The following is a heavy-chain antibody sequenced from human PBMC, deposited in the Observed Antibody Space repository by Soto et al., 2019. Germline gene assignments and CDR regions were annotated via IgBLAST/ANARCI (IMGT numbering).Heavy chain of an antibody. Sequence: PSETLSLTCAVYGGSFSGYYWSWIRQPPGKGLEWIGEINHSGSTNYNPSLKSRVTISVDTSKNQFSLKLSSVTAADTAVYYCARGPPVTGVRLLFAIDYWGQGTLVTVS. D-gene: IGHD5-12*01. CDR1: GGSFSGYY. CDR2: INHSGST. J-gene: IGHJ4*02. CDR3: ARGPPVTGVRLLFAIDY. V-gene: IGHV4-34*01.